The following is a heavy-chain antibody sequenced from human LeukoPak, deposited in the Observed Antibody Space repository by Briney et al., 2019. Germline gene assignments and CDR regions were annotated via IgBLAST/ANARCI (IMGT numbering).Heavy chain of an antibody. CDR3: ARGRDGYHP. CDR1: GGSISSNY. J-gene: IGHJ5*02. CDR2: IYYSGST. Sequence: SETLSLTCTVSGGSISSNYWSWIRRPPGKGLEWIGYIYYSGSTNYNPSLKSRVTISVDTSKNQFSLKLSSETAADTAVYYCARGRDGYHPWGQGTLVTVSS. V-gene: IGHV4-59*01. D-gene: IGHD5-24*01.